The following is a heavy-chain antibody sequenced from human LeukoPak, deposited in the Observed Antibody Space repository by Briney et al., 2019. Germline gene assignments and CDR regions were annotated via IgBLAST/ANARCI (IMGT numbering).Heavy chain of an antibody. Sequence: GGSLRLSCAASGFTFSSYSMNWVRQAPGKGLEWVSSISSSSSYIYYADSVKGRFTISRDNAKNSLYLQMNSLRAEDTAVYYCARVLLSYSSSWYYFDYWGQGTLVTVSS. CDR3: ARVLLSYSSSWYYFDY. CDR2: ISSSSSYI. V-gene: IGHV3-21*01. CDR1: GFTFSSYS. D-gene: IGHD6-13*01. J-gene: IGHJ4*02.